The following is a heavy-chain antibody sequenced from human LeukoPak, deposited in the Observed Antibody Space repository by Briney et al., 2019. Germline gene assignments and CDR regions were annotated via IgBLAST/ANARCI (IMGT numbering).Heavy chain of an antibody. CDR3: ARDSGYSSGWSYYFDY. CDR1: GGSISSYY. V-gene: IGHV4-4*07. D-gene: IGHD6-19*01. J-gene: IGHJ4*02. Sequence: KPSETLTLTCTVSGGSISSYYWSWIRQPAGKGLEWIGRIYTSGSTNYNPSLKSRVTMSVDTSKNPFSLKLCSVTAADTAVYYCARDSGYSSGWSYYFDYWGQGTLVTVSS. CDR2: IYTSGST.